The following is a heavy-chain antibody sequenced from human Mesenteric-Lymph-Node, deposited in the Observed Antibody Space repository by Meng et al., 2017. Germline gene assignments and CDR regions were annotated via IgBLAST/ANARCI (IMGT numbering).Heavy chain of an antibody. D-gene: IGHD6-19*01. Sequence: QVHLVQSGAEVKKPGAALKVSCKASGYTFTTYAIHWVRQAPGQRLEWMGWINAGNGNTRYSQKFQGRVSITRVTSASTAYMELSSLRSEDTAVYYCARCIAVAGNWFDPWGQGTLVTVSS. CDR1: GYTFTTYA. V-gene: IGHV1-3*01. CDR3: ARCIAVAGNWFDP. J-gene: IGHJ5*02. CDR2: INAGNGNT.